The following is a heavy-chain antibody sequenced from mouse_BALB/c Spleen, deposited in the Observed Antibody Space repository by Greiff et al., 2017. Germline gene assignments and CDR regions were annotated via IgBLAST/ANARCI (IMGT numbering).Heavy chain of an antibody. CDR1: GFTFSDYY. Sequence: EVMLVESGGGLVKPGGSLKLSCAASGFTFSDYYMYWVRQTPEKRLEWVATISDGGSYTYYPDSVKGRFTISRYNAKNNLYLQMSSLKSEDTAMYYCARDDYYGSSPFAYWGQGTLVTVSA. V-gene: IGHV5-4*02. J-gene: IGHJ3*01. D-gene: IGHD1-1*01. CDR2: ISDGGSYT. CDR3: ARDDYYGSSPFAY.